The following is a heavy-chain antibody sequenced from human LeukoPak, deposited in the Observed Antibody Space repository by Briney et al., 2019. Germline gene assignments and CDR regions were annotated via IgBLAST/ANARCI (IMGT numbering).Heavy chain of an antibody. CDR3: ATRWGYFDY. CDR2: IDISGSTI. J-gene: IGHJ4*02. CDR1: GFTVRSNY. D-gene: IGHD3-16*01. Sequence: PGGSLRLSCAASGFTVRSNYMSWVRQAPGKGLEWVSYIDISGSTIYYADSVKGRFTISRDNAKNSLYLQMNSLRAEDTAVYYCATRWGYFDYWGQGTLVTVSS. V-gene: IGHV3-11*01.